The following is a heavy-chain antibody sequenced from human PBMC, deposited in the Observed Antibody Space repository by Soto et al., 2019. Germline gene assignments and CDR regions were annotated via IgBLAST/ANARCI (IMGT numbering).Heavy chain of an antibody. D-gene: IGHD6-13*01. Sequence: GSLRLSCAASGFTFSDYYMSWIRQAPGEGLEWVSYISSSSSYTNYADSVKGRFTISRDNAKNSLYLQMNSLRAEDTAVYYCARRGPGTYFDYWGQGTLVTVSS. CDR2: ISSSSSYT. V-gene: IGHV3-11*03. J-gene: IGHJ4*02. CDR3: ARRGPGTYFDY. CDR1: GFTFSDYY.